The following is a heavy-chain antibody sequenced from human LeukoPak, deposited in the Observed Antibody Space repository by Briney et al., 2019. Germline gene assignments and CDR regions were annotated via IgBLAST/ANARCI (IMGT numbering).Heavy chain of an antibody. J-gene: IGHJ4*02. D-gene: IGHD5-18*01. CDR1: GFSFSSYG. V-gene: IGHV3-33*01. CDR3: ARDQRGFSYSKYYFDY. Sequence: GGSLRLSCAASGFSFSSYGMHWVRQAPGKGLEWVAVIWYDGTNKYYADSVKGRFTISRDNSKNTLYLQMNSLRAEDTAVYYRARDQRGFSYSKYYFDYWGQGTLVTVSS. CDR2: IWYDGTNK.